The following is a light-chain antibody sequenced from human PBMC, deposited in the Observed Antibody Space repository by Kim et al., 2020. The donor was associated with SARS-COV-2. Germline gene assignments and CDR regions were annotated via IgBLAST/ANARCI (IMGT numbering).Light chain of an antibody. J-gene: IGLJ2*01. CDR3: SAWDDSLNGVI. Sequence: GQRVTISCSGSTSNIGTNAVNWYQQLPGTAPKLLIYSNDHRPSGVPDRFSGSKSGTSASLAISGLQSEDVADYYCSAWDDSLNGVIFGGGTQLTVL. CDR2: SND. V-gene: IGLV1-44*01. CDR1: TSNIGTNA.